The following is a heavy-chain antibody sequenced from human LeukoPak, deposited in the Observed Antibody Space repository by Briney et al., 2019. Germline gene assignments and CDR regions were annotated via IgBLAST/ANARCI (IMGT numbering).Heavy chain of an antibody. V-gene: IGHV3-23*01. CDR2: ISGSGGST. Sequence: GGSLRLSCAASGFTFSSYAMSWVRQAPGKGLEWVSAISGSGGSTYYADSVKGRFTISRDNSKNTLYLQMNSLRAEDTAVYYCAKDMVPTRRVTTVVYFDYWGQGTLVTVSS. CDR3: AKDMVPTRRVTTVVYFDY. CDR1: GFTFSSYA. J-gene: IGHJ4*02. D-gene: IGHD4-23*01.